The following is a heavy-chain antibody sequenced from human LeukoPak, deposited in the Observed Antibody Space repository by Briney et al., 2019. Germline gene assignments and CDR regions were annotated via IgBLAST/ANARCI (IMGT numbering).Heavy chain of an antibody. CDR2: IYHSGST. V-gene: IGHV4-38-2*01. Sequence: SETLSLTCAVSGYSISSGYYWGWIRQPPGKGLEWIGSIYHSGSTYYNPSLKSRVTISVDTSKNQFSLKLSSVTAADTAVYYCARAGGVQLWSLYYFDYWGQGTLVTVSS. CDR3: ARAGGVQLWSLYYFDY. CDR1: GYSISSGYY. J-gene: IGHJ4*02. D-gene: IGHD5-18*01.